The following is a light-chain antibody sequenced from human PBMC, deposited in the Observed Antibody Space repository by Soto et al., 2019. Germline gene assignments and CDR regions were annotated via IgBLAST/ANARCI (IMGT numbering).Light chain of an antibody. Sequence: SALTQPASVSGSPGQSLPISCTGTSSDVGRYSLVSWYQQHPGKAPKLIIYEDVERPSGVSYRFSGSKSGNTASLTISGLQTEDEADYYCCSYAGGTSVIFGGGTKVTVL. J-gene: IGLJ2*01. CDR3: CSYAGGTSVI. CDR1: SSDVGRYSL. CDR2: EDV. V-gene: IGLV2-23*01.